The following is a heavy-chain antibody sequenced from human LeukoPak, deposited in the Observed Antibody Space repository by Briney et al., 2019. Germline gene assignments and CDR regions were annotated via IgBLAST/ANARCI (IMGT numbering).Heavy chain of an antibody. CDR1: GFTFSSYA. D-gene: IGHD2-2*01. CDR3: AKMPGDCSTSCYDDPTAGSSDY. V-gene: IGHV3-30-3*02. Sequence: PGRSLRLSCAASGFTFSSYAMHWVRQAPGKGLEWVAVISYDGSNKYYADSAKGRFTISRDNSKNTLYLQMNSLRAEDTAVYYCAKMPGDCSTSCYDDPTAGSSDYWGQGTLVTVSS. J-gene: IGHJ4*02. CDR2: ISYDGSNK.